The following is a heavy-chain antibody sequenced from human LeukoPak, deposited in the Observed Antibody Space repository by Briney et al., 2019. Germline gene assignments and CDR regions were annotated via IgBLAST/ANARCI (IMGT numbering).Heavy chain of an antibody. Sequence: GESLKISCKGSGYSFTSYWIGWVRQMPGKGLEWMGIIYPGDSDTRYSPSFQGQVTISADKSISTAYLQWTSLRASDTAMYFCARGLTGTVPRFDRWGQGTLLTVSS. CDR3: ARGLTGTVPRFDR. J-gene: IGHJ5*02. CDR2: IYPGDSDT. D-gene: IGHD1-20*01. CDR1: GYSFTSYW. V-gene: IGHV5-51*01.